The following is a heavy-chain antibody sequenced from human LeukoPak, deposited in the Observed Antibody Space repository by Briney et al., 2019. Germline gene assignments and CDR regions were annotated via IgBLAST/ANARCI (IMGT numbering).Heavy chain of an antibody. J-gene: IGHJ4*02. Sequence: PGGSLRLSCAASGFTFSNFGMNWVRQAPGKGLEWVSSISSKSHYIYYADSVKGRFTISRDNAKNSLYPQMNNLRAEDSAVYYCARQYYDFWSGFYTADYYFDYWGQGTLVTVSS. D-gene: IGHD3-3*01. V-gene: IGHV3-21*01. CDR1: GFTFSNFG. CDR3: ARQYYDFWSGFYTADYYFDY. CDR2: ISSKSHYI.